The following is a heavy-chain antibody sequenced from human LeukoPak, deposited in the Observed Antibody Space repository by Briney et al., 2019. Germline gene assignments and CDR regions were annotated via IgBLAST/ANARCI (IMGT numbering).Heavy chain of an antibody. CDR2: INHSGST. D-gene: IGHD3-3*01. Sequence: PSETLSLTYAVYGGSFSGYYWSWIRQPPGKGLEWIGEINHSGSTNYNPSLKSRVTISVDTPKNQFSLKLSSVTAADTAVYYCARVSRLIRFLEWLSIDYWGQGTLVTVSS. CDR3: ARVSRLIRFLEWLSIDY. V-gene: IGHV4-34*01. J-gene: IGHJ4*02. CDR1: GGSFSGYY.